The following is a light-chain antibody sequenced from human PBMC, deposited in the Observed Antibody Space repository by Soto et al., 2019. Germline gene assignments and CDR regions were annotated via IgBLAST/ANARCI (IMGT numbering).Light chain of an antibody. V-gene: IGKV3D-15*01. CDR3: QQHNNWPRT. Sequence: LITQAQATLSGSPRARASLYWKASQSISSNLAWYQQKPGQAPRLLFYDSSSRATDIPDRFSGTGSGTDFTLTISSLQPEDFAVYYCQQHNNWPRTFGQGTTVDI. CDR1: QSISSN. J-gene: IGKJ1*01. CDR2: DSS.